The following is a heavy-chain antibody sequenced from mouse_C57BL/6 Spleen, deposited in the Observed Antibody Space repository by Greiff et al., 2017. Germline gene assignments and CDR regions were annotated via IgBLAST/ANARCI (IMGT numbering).Heavy chain of an antibody. CDR3: ARGGNYGDYAMDY. Sequence: VQLQQSGAELVRPGASVKLSCKASGYTFTDYYINWVKQRPGQGLEWIARIYPGSGNTYYNEKFKGKATLTAEKSSSTAYMQLSSLTSEDSAVYFCARGGNYGDYAMDYWGQGTSVTVSS. V-gene: IGHV1-76*01. CDR1: GYTFTDYY. J-gene: IGHJ4*01. CDR2: IYPGSGNT. D-gene: IGHD1-1*01.